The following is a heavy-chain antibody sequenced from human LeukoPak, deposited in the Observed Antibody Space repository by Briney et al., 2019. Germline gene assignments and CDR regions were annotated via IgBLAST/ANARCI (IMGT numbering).Heavy chain of an antibody. V-gene: IGHV3-23*01. CDR2: ISGSGGGT. Sequence: GGSLRLSCAASGFTFSSYAMSWVRQAPGKGLEYVSFISGSGGGTNYADSVKGRFTISRDNSKNSLYLQMNSLRAEDTAVYYCARDRVVGAQDFDYWGQGTLVTVSS. CDR3: ARDRVVGAQDFDY. CDR1: GFTFSSYA. J-gene: IGHJ4*02. D-gene: IGHD1-26*01.